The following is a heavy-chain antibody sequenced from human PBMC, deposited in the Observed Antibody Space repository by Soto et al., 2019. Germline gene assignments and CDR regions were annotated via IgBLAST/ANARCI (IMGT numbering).Heavy chain of an antibody. Sequence: QLQLQESGSGLVKPSQTLSLTCAVSGGSISSGGYSWSWIRQPPGKGLEWIGYIYHSGSTYYNPSLKSRVTISVDRSKNQFSLKLSSVTAADTAVYYCARGTVGYYYDSSGYYLPHQYNWFDPWGQGTLVTVSS. D-gene: IGHD3-22*01. CDR2: IYHSGST. CDR3: ARGTVGYYYDSSGYYLPHQYNWFDP. V-gene: IGHV4-30-2*01. CDR1: GGSISSGGYS. J-gene: IGHJ5*02.